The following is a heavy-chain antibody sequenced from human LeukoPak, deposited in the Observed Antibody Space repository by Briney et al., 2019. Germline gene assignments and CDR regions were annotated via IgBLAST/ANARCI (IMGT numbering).Heavy chain of an antibody. V-gene: IGHV3-48*03. D-gene: IGHD3-10*01. CDR3: AMGPYYYGSGSYYRWFDP. J-gene: IGHJ5*02. Sequence: GGSLRLSCAASGFTFSNYEMNWVRQAPGKGLEWISYISSSGSTINYADSVKGRFTISRDNAKNSLYLQMNSLRDEDTAVYYCAMGPYYYGSGSYYRWFDPWGQGTLVTVSS. CDR1: GFTFSNYE. CDR2: ISSSGSTI.